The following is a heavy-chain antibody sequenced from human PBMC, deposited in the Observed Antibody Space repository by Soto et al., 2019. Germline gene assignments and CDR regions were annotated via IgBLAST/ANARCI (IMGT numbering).Heavy chain of an antibody. J-gene: IGHJ4*02. Sequence: SVKVSCKASGFTFTSSAMQWVRQARGQRLEWIGWIVVGSGNTNYAQKFQERVTITRDMSTSTAYMELSSLRSEDTAAYYCAADLVGAKYYFDYWGQGTLVTVSS. CDR3: AADLVGAKYYFDY. CDR1: GFTFTSSA. V-gene: IGHV1-58*02. D-gene: IGHD1-26*01. CDR2: IVVGSGNT.